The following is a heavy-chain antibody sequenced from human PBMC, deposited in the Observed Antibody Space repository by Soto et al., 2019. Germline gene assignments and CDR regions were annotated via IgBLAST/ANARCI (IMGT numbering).Heavy chain of an antibody. D-gene: IGHD3-22*01. J-gene: IGHJ3*02. CDR3: AKDGPYDTTLGAFDI. V-gene: IGHV3-30*18. CDR2: ISYDGSNK. Sequence: QVQLVESGGGVVQPGRSLRLSCAASGFTFSSYDMHWVRQAPGKGLEWVAVISYDGSNKYYADSVKGRFTISRDNSTNTLYLQMTSLRAEDTAVYYCAKDGPYDTTLGAFDIWGQGTMVTVSS. CDR1: GFTFSSYD.